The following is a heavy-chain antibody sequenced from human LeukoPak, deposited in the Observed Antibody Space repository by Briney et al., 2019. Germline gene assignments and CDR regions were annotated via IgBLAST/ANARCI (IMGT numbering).Heavy chain of an antibody. V-gene: IGHV1-69*13. CDR1: GGTFSSYA. CDR2: IIPIFGTA. Sequence: GASVKVSCKASGGTFSSYAISWVRQAPGQGLEWMGGIIPIFGTANYAQKFQGRVTITADESTSIAYMELSSLRSEDTAVYYCARSYGDYGSDYWGQGTLVTVSS. D-gene: IGHD4-17*01. J-gene: IGHJ4*02. CDR3: ARSYGDYGSDY.